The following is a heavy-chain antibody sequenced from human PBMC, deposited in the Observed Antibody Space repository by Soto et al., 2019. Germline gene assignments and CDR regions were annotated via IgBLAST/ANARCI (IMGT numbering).Heavy chain of an antibody. V-gene: IGHV3-33*01. CDR2: TSYDGSNK. CDR3: ASWGGSRSSGSYIDH. J-gene: IGHJ4*02. Sequence: QVQLVESGGGVVQPGRSLRLSCAASGYVFNHYGLHWVRQAPGKGLEWLTLTSYDGSNKQYADSVKGRFTISRDDSKNTVYLQMNSLRVDDTAVYYCASWGGSRSSGSYIDHWGPGPRVTVSS. CDR1: GYVFNHYG. D-gene: IGHD3-10*01.